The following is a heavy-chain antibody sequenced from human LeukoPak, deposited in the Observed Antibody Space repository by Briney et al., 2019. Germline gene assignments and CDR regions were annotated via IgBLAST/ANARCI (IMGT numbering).Heavy chain of an antibody. CDR1: GGSFSGYY. CDR2: IYHSGST. CDR3: ARGAGGAHDY. V-gene: IGHV4-34*01. J-gene: IGHJ4*02. Sequence: SETLSLTCAVYGGSFSGYYWSWIRQPPGKGLEWIGSIYHSGSTYYNPSLKSRVTISVDTSKNQFSLKLSSVTAADTAVYYCARGAGGAHDYWGQGTLVTVSS. D-gene: IGHD3-16*01.